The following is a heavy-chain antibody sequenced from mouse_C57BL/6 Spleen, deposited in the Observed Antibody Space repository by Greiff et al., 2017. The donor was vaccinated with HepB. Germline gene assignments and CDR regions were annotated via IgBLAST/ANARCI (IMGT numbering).Heavy chain of an antibody. D-gene: IGHD1-1*01. CDR3: ARSRYYCGSSLFDY. CDR1: GYTFTDYY. J-gene: IGHJ2*01. CDR2: INPYNGGT. Sequence: EVKLVESGPVLVKPGASVKMSCKASGYTFTDYYMNWVKQSHGKSLEWIGVINPYNGGTSYNQKFKGKATLTVDKSSSTAYMELNSLTSEDSAVYYCARSRYYCGSSLFDYWGQGTTLTVSS. V-gene: IGHV1-19*01.